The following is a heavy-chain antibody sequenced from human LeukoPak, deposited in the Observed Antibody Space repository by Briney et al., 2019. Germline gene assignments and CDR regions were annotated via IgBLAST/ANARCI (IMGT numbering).Heavy chain of an antibody. D-gene: IGHD6-13*01. CDR3: AKDRYSSSWYGSFDY. CDR2: ISGSGGST. CDR1: GFTFSSYA. J-gene: IGHJ4*02. V-gene: IGHV3-23*01. Sequence: GGSLRLSCAASGFTFSSYAMSWVRQAPGKGLKWVSAISGSGGSTYYADSVKGRFTISRDNSKNTLYLQMNSLRAEDTAVYYCAKDRYSSSWYGSFDYWGQGTLVTVSS.